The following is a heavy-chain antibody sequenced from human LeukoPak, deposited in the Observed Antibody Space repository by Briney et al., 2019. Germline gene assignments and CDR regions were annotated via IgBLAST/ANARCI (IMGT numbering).Heavy chain of an antibody. J-gene: IGHJ5*02. V-gene: IGHV3-7*01. CDR2: IKTDGSEK. CDR3: ARDNCSSTSCYGFWFDP. Sequence: GGSLRLSCEGSGFTFSNYWMGWVRQAPGKGLQWVANIKTDGSEKYYVDSVKGRFTISRDNAKNSLYLQMNSLRAEDTAVYYCARDNCSSTSCYGFWFDPWGQGTLVTVSS. D-gene: IGHD2-2*01. CDR1: GFTFSNYW.